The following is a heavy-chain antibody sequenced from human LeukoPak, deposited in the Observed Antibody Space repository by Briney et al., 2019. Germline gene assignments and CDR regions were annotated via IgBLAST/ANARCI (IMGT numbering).Heavy chain of an antibody. V-gene: IGHV4-34*01. CDR2: INHSGST. D-gene: IGHD3-10*01. CDR3: ARASGSPLYYYYGMDV. J-gene: IGHJ6*04. Sequence: SETLSLTCAVYGGSFSGQYWSWIRQPPEKGLEWIGEINHSGSTNYNPSLKSRVTISVETSKNQFSLNRSSVTAADTAVYYCARASGSPLYYYYGMDVWGKGTTVTVSS. CDR1: GGSFSGQY.